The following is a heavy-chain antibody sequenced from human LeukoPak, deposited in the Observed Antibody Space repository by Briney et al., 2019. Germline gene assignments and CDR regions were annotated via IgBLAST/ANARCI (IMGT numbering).Heavy chain of an antibody. J-gene: IGHJ5*02. V-gene: IGHV3-48*03. D-gene: IGHD2-2*01. CDR1: GFTFSSYE. Sequence: GGSLRLSCAASGFTFSSYEMNWVRQAPGKGLEWVSYISSSGSTIYYADSVKGRFTISRDNAKNSLYLQMNSLRAEDTAVYYCARELGYCSSASCPNWFDPWGQGTLVTVSS. CDR3: ARELGYCSSASCPNWFDP. CDR2: ISSSGSTI.